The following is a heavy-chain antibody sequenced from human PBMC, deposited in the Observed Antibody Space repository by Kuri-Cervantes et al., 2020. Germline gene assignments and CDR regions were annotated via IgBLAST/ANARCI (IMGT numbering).Heavy chain of an antibody. J-gene: IGHJ6*02. CDR2: MNPNSGNT. CDR3: ARGGTIVVVMGMDV. CDR1: GYTFTSYD. V-gene: IGHV1-8*01. D-gene: IGHD2-21*01. Sequence: ASVKVSCKASGYTFTSYDINWVRQATGQGLEWMGWMNPNSGNTGYAQKFQGRVTMTRNTSISTAYMELSSLRSEDTAVYYCARGGTIVVVMGMDVWGQGTTVTDSS.